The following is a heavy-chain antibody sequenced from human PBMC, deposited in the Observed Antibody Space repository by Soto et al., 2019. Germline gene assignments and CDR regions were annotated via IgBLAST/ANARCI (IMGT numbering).Heavy chain of an antibody. D-gene: IGHD1-26*01. CDR2: ISSSGSTI. V-gene: IGHV3-48*03. J-gene: IGHJ4*02. Sequence: PGGSLRLSCAASGFTFSSYEMNWVRQAPGKGLEWVSYISSSGSTIYYADSVKGRFTISRDNAKNSLYLQMNSLRAEDTAVYYCASASYLDRFDYWGQGTLVTVSS. CDR1: GFTFSSYE. CDR3: ASASYLDRFDY.